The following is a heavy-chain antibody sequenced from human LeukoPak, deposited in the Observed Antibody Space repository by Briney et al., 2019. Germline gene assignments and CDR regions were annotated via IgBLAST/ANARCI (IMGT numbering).Heavy chain of an antibody. J-gene: IGHJ4*02. D-gene: IGHD5-18*01. CDR1: GYTFTSYG. CDR2: ISAYNGNT. CDR3: ARLGYSYGNYYFDY. Sequence: GASVKVSCKSSGYTFTSYGISWVRQAPGQGLEWMGWISAYNGNTTYAQNLQGRVTMTTDTSTSTAYMELRSLRSDDTAVYYCARLGYSYGNYYFDYWGQGTLVTVSS. V-gene: IGHV1-18*01.